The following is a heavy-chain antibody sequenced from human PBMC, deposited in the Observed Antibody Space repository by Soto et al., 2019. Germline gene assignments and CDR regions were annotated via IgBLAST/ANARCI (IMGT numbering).Heavy chain of an antibody. CDR2: IYYSGST. CDR1: GGSISSGDYY. D-gene: IGHD3-22*01. J-gene: IGHJ4*02. V-gene: IGHV4-30-4*01. CDR3: ARNSPGYYDSSGYPADY. Sequence: QVQLQESGPGLVKPSQTLSLTCTVSGGSISSGDYYWSWIRQPPGKGLEWIGYIYYSGSTYYNPSFESRVTIAVDTSKNQFSLKLSSVTAADTAVYYCARNSPGYYDSSGYPADYWGQGTLVTVSS.